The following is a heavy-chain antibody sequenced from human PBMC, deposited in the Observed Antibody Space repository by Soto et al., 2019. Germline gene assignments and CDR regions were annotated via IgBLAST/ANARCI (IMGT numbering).Heavy chain of an antibody. CDR3: AKDKVDSSGYYYGYFDY. CDR1: GFTFDDYT. Sequence: GGSLRLSCAASGFTFDDYTMHWVRQAPGKGLEWVSLISWDGGSTYYADSVKGRFTISRDNSKNSLYLQMNSLRTEDTALYYCAKDKVDSSGYYYGYFDYWGQGTLGTVSS. V-gene: IGHV3-43*01. D-gene: IGHD3-22*01. CDR2: ISWDGGST. J-gene: IGHJ4*02.